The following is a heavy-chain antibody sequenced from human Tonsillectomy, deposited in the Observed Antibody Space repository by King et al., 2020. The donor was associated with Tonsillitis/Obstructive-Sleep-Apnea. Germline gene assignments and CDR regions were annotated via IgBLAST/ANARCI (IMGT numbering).Heavy chain of an antibody. D-gene: IGHD3-16*01. CDR1: GFTFSDFY. CDR3: ARVPLTFGFTLDY. J-gene: IGHJ4*02. Sequence: VQLVESGGGLVNPGGSLRLSCVASGFTFSDFYMSWIRQAPEKGLEWVSYISTDSGYTHYADSVKGRFTISRDNAKNSLSLQMNSLRAEDTAVYYCARVPLTFGFTLDYWSQGALVTVSS. CDR2: ISTDSGYT. V-gene: IGHV3-11*05.